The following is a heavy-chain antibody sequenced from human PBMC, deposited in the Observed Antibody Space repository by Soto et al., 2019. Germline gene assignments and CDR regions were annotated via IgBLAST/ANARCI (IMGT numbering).Heavy chain of an antibody. Sequence: GASVKVSCKASGYTLTSYAMHWVRQAPGQRLEWMGWMNANNGNTKYAQKFQGRVTMTRNTSISTAYMELSSLRSEDTAVYYCAREITGKFPNWGQGTLVTVSS. D-gene: IGHD1-20*01. V-gene: IGHV1-3*01. CDR1: GYTLTSYA. CDR3: AREITGKFPN. CDR2: MNANNGNT. J-gene: IGHJ4*02.